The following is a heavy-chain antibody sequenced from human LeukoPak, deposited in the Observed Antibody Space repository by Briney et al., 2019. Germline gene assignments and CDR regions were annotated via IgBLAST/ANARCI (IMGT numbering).Heavy chain of an antibody. J-gene: IGHJ4*02. CDR2: IKNDGSFT. Sequence: PGGSLRLSCAASGFTFSTYWMHWVRPAPGKGLVWVSRIKNDGSFTNYADSVKGRFTISRDNAKNTLHLQMNSLRAEDTAVYYCARSDYLTNWGQGTLVTVSS. CDR3: ARSDYLTN. D-gene: IGHD4-17*01. V-gene: IGHV3-74*01. CDR1: GFTFSTYW.